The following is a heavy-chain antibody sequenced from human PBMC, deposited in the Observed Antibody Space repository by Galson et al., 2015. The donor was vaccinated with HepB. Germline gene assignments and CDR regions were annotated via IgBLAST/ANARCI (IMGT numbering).Heavy chain of an antibody. CDR1: GFSFNNYW. CDR2: LYPSDSDS. V-gene: IGHV5-51*01. D-gene: IGHD1-1*01. Sequence: GAEVKKPGESLTLSCKGSGFSFNNYWIGWVRQMPGNGMAWMAMLYPSDSDSAFSPSFQGHVTISSDRSTGPAYLQWDTLKTSDTAMYYCVRPGSGHEPTLDYGGRGTLVTVSS. CDR3: VRPGSGHEPTLDY. J-gene: IGHJ4*02.